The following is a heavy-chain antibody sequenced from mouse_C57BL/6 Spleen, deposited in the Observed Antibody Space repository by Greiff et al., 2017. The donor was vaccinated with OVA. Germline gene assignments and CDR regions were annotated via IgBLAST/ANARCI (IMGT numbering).Heavy chain of an antibody. CDR3: ARESGGLRYFDV. CDR2: IYPRSGNT. V-gene: IGHV1-81*01. Sequence: VQLQESGAELARPGASVKLSCKASGYTFTSYGISWVKQRTGQGLEWIGEIYPRSGNTYYNEKFKGKATLTADKSSSTAYMELRSLTSEDSAVYFCARESGGLRYFDVWGTGTTVTVSS. D-gene: IGHD2-4*01. CDR1: GYTFTSYG. J-gene: IGHJ1*03.